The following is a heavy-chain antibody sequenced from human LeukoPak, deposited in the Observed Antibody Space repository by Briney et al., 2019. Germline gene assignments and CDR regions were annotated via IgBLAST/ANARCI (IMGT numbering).Heavy chain of an antibody. D-gene: IGHD7-27*01. J-gene: IGHJ4*02. CDR2: IDWDDDK. Sequence: SGPTLVNPTQTLTLTCTFSGFSLSTSGMCVSWIRQPPGKALEWLARIDWDDDKYYSASLKTRLTISKDTSKNQVVLTMTNMDPVDTATYYCAHSKLGIGYFDYWGQGTLVTVSS. CDR1: GFSLSTSGMC. CDR3: AHSKLGIGYFDY. V-gene: IGHV2-70*12.